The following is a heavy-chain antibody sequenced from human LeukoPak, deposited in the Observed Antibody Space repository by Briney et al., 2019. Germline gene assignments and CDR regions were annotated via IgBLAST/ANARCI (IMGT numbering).Heavy chain of an antibody. CDR2: IYYSGST. J-gene: IGHJ4*02. V-gene: IGHV4-59*08. Sequence: SETLSLTCTVSGGSISSYYWSWIRQPPGKGLEWIGYIYYSGSTNYNPSLKSRVTISVDTSKYQFSLKLSSVTAADTAVYYCARGDHYDILTGYYTVIFDYWGQGTLVTVSS. D-gene: IGHD3-9*01. CDR3: ARGDHYDILTGYYTVIFDY. CDR1: GGSISSYY.